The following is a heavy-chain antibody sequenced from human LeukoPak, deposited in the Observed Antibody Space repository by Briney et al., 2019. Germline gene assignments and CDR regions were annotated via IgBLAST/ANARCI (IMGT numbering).Heavy chain of an antibody. CDR3: ARASMVRGVNWFDP. CDR1: GGSFSGYY. Sequence: PSETLSLTSAVYGGSFSGYYWSWIRQPPGKGLEWIGEINHSGSTNYNPSLKSRVTISVDTSKNQFSLKLSSVTAADTAVYYCARASMVRGVNWFDPWGQGTLVTVSS. V-gene: IGHV4-34*01. J-gene: IGHJ5*02. D-gene: IGHD3-10*01. CDR2: INHSGST.